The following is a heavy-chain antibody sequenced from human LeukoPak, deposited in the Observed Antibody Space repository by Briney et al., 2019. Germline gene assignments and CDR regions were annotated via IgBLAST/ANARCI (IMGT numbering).Heavy chain of an antibody. CDR1: GGSISSSSYS. J-gene: IGHJ5*02. CDR3: ARKKRITIFGMVITPFDP. D-gene: IGHD3-3*01. V-gene: IGHV4-39*01. CDR2: IYYSGST. Sequence: SETLSLTCTVSGGSISSSSYSWGWIRQPPGKGLEWIGSIYYSGSTYYNPSLKSRATISVDTSKNQFSLKLGSVTAADTAVYYCARKKRITIFGMVITPFDPWGQGTLVTVSS.